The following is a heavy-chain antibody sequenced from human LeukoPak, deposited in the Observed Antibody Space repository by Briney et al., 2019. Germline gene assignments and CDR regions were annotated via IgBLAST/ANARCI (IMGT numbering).Heavy chain of an antibody. Sequence: GASVKVSCKASGYTFTSYGISWVRQAPGQGLEWMGWISAYNGNTNYAQKLQGRVTITADESTSTAYMELSSLRSEDTAVYYCARSLGGYYYFDYWGQGTLVTVSS. V-gene: IGHV1-18*01. D-gene: IGHD3-22*01. CDR3: ARSLGGYYYFDY. CDR2: ISAYNGNT. CDR1: GYTFTSYG. J-gene: IGHJ4*02.